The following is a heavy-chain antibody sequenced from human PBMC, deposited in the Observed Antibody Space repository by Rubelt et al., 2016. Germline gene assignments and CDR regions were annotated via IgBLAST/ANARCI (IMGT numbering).Heavy chain of an antibody. J-gene: IGHJ4*02. CDR3: AKGDSYFYGYYDY. D-gene: IGHD1-26*01. CDR2: ISYDGSNK. V-gene: IGHV3-30*18. Sequence: LRLSCAASGFTFSSYGMHWVRQAPGKGLEWVAVISYDGSNKYYADSVKGRFTISRDNSKNTLYLQMNSLRAEDTAVYYCAKGDSYFYGYYDYWGQGTLVTVSS. CDR1: GFTFSSYG.